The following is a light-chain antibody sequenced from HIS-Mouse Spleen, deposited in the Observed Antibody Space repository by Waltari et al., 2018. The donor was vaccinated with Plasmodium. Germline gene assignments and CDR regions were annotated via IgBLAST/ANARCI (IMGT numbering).Light chain of an antibody. CDR3: SSYAGSNNLV. CDR1: SRDVGGYNY. J-gene: IGLJ2*01. Sequence: QSALTQPPSASGSPGQSVTISCTGTSRDVGGYNYVSWYQQHPGTAPKLLIYEVSKRPSGVPDRCSGSKSGNTASLTVSGRQAEDEADYYCSSYAGSNNLVFGGGTKLTVL. CDR2: EVS. V-gene: IGLV2-8*01.